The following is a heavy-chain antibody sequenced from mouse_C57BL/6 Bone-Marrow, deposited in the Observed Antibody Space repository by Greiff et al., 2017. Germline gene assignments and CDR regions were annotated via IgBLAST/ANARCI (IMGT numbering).Heavy chain of an antibody. J-gene: IGHJ3*01. CDR2: INPNNGGT. Sequence: EVQLQQSGPELVKPGASVKIPCKASGYTFTDYNMAWVKQSHGKSLEWIGDINPNNGGTIYTQKFKGEATLTADKSSSTAYMELRSLTSEDAAVYFCARRNFFAYWGQGTLVTVSA. CDR1: GYTFTDYN. V-gene: IGHV1-18*01. CDR3: ARRNFFAY.